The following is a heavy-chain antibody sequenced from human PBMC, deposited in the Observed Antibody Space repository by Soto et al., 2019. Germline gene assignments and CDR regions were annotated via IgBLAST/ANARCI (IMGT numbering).Heavy chain of an antibody. V-gene: IGHV3-23*01. D-gene: IGHD6-13*01. Sequence: EVQLLESGGGLVQPGGSLRLSCAASGFTFSSYAMNGVRQAPGKGLEWVSVISGSDGSTYYADSVKGRFTISRHNSKNTLNLQMNSLRAEDTAVYYCARRSSSWYFEYWGQGTLVTVSS. CDR2: ISGSDGST. CDR3: ARRSSSWYFEY. CDR1: GFTFSSYA. J-gene: IGHJ4*02.